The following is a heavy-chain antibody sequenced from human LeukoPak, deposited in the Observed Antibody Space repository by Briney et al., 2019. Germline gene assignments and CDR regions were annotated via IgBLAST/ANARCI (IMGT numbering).Heavy chain of an antibody. D-gene: IGHD2-15*01. V-gene: IGHV1-18*01. CDR1: GYTFINYG. CDR2: ISAYNGNT. Sequence: ASVKVSCKASGYTFINYGFSWVRQAPGQGLEWMGWISAYNGNTEYAQKFQGRVTMTTDTSTSTGYMDLRSLRSDDTAVYYCARVGGYYFAPDYWGQGTQVTVSS. CDR3: ARVGGYYFAPDY. J-gene: IGHJ4*02.